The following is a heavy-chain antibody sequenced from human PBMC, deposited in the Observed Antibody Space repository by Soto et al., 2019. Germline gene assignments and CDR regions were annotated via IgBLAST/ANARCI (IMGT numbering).Heavy chain of an antibody. CDR1: GGSITNYY. Sequence: PSETLSLTCTVSGGSITNYYWSWIRQPPGKELEWIAYVYNSGSTNSNPSLKSRVTTSVDTSKNQLSLKLSSVTAADTAVYYCARDRTVGVTRSLHIWGLGTMGTV. D-gene: IGHD1-26*01. J-gene: IGHJ3*02. CDR3: ARDRTVGVTRSLHI. CDR2: VYNSGST. V-gene: IGHV4-59*12.